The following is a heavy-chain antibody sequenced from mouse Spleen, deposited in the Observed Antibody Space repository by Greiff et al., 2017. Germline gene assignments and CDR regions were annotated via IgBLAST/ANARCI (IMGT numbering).Heavy chain of an antibody. CDR1: GFTFSSYA. CDR2: ISSGGSYT. Sequence: EVKLMESGGGLVKPGGSLKLSCAASGFTFSSYAMSWVRQTPEKRLEWVATISSGGSYTYYPDSVKGRFTISRDNAKNTLYLQMSSLRSEDTAMYYCARHGNGNYVEAMDYWGQGTSVTVSS. J-gene: IGHJ4*01. D-gene: IGHD2-1*01. V-gene: IGHV5-9-3*01. CDR3: ARHGNGNYVEAMDY.